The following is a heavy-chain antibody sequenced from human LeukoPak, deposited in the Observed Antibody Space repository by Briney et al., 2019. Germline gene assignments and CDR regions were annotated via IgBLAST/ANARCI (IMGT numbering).Heavy chain of an antibody. CDR1: GFIFSSYS. CDR3: ASQLGDASDI. Sequence: GGSLRLSCAASGFIFSSYSMNWVRQAPGKGLEWVSYISSSSSTIYYADSVKGRFTISRDNGKNSLYLQMNSLRAEDTAVYYCASQLGDASDIWGQGTMVTVSS. D-gene: IGHD6-13*01. CDR2: ISSSSSTI. V-gene: IGHV3-48*01. J-gene: IGHJ3*02.